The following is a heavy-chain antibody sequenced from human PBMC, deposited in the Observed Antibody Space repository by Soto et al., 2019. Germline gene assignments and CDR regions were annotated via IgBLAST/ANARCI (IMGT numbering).Heavy chain of an antibody. Sequence: SETLSLTCTVSGGSISSGGYYWSWIRQHPGKGLEWIGYIYYSGSTYYNPSLKSRVTISVDTSKNQFSLKLSSVTAADTAVYYCARDFIADYYYYGMDVWGQGTTVTVSS. V-gene: IGHV4-31*03. J-gene: IGHJ6*02. D-gene: IGHD6-13*01. CDR2: IYYSGST. CDR3: ARDFIADYYYYGMDV. CDR1: GGSISSGGYY.